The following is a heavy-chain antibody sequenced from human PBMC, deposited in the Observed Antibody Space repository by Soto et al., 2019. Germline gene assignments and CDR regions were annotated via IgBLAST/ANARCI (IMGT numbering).Heavy chain of an antibody. Sequence: SETLSLTSTVSGGSISSGGYYWSWIRQHPGKGLEWIGYIYYSGSTYYNPSLKSRVTISVDTSKNQFSLKLSSVTAADTAVYYCARAMGRLSGYDFSPYYYYGMDVWGQGTTVTVSS. J-gene: IGHJ6*02. CDR2: IYYSGST. CDR3: ARAMGRLSGYDFSPYYYYGMDV. CDR1: GGSISSGGYY. D-gene: IGHD5-12*01. V-gene: IGHV4-31*03.